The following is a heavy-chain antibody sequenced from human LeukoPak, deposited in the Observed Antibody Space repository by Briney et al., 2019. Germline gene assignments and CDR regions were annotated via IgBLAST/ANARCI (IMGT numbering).Heavy chain of an antibody. J-gene: IGHJ4*02. CDR2: IYSGGST. V-gene: IGHV3-66*04. CDR3: ASHFTIFGVVIIPYHFDF. D-gene: IGHD3-3*01. CDR1: GFTVSSNY. Sequence: GGSLRLSCAASGFTVSSNYMSWVRLAPGKGLEWVSVIYSGGSTYYADSVKGRFTISRDNSKNTLYLQMNSLRAEDTAVYYCASHFTIFGVVIIPYHFDFWGQGTQATVSS.